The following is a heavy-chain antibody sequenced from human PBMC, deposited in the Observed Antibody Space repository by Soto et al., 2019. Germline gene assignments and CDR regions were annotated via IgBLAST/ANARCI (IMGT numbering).Heavy chain of an antibody. J-gene: IGHJ4*02. CDR2: ISGGGGNT. CDR1: GFSFSSYP. Sequence: PGGSLRLSCAASGFSFSSYPMSWVRQAPGKGLEWVSLISGGGGNTYYADSVKGRFTISRDNSKTTLYLQMNSLRAEDTAVYYCAKGRDLSIAAAGLFDYWGQGTLVTVSS. D-gene: IGHD6-13*01. V-gene: IGHV3-23*01. CDR3: AKGRDLSIAAAGLFDY.